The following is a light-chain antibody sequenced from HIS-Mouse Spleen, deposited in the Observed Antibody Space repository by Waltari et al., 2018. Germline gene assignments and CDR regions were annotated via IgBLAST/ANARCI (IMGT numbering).Light chain of an antibody. CDR2: EDS. CDR1: AFPTKS. Sequence: SYELTQPPSVSVSPGQTDRIHCPGDAFPTKSPYWYQQKSGQAPVLVIYEDSKRPSGIPERFSGSSSGTMATLTISGAQVEDEADYYCYSTDSSGNHRVFGGGTKLTVL. J-gene: IGLJ2*01. CDR3: YSTDSSGNHRV. V-gene: IGLV3-10*01.